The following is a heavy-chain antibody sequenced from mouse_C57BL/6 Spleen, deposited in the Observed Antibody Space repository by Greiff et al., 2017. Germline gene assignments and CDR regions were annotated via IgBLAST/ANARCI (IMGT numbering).Heavy chain of an antibody. J-gene: IGHJ4*01. CDR1: GYAFSSYW. D-gene: IGHD1-3*01. CDR2: IYPGDGDT. Sequence: VQLQQSGAELVKPGASVKISCKASGYAFSSYWMNWVKQRPGKGLEWIGQIYPGDGDTNYNGKFKGKATLTANKSSSTAYMQLSSLTSEDSAVYFCARAKPLHARDYWGQGTSVTVSS. CDR3: ARAKPLHARDY. V-gene: IGHV1-80*01.